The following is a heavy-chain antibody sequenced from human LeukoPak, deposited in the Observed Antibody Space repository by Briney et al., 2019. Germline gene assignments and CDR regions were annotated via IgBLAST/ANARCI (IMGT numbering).Heavy chain of an antibody. CDR1: GFTFSNAW. CDR3: TTAVAGTRDYYYYYGMDV. CDR2: IKSKTDGGTT. D-gene: IGHD1-14*01. Sequence: PGGSLRLSCAASGFTFSNAWMSWVRQAPGKGLEWVGRIKSKTDGGTTDYAAPVKGRFTISRDDSKNTLYLQMNSLKTEDTAVYYCTTAVAGTRDYYYYYGMDVWGQGTTVTVSS. V-gene: IGHV3-15*01. J-gene: IGHJ6*02.